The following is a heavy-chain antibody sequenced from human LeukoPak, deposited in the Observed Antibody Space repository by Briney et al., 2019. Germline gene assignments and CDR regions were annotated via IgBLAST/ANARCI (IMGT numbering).Heavy chain of an antibody. CDR2: IWYDGSNK. D-gene: IGHD3-16*01. CDR1: GFTFSSYG. CDR3: AKGSRIMITFGGVIVDAFDI. J-gene: IGHJ3*02. V-gene: IGHV3-33*06. Sequence: PGGSLRLSCAASGFTFSSYGMHWVRQAPGKGLEWVAVIWYDGSNKYYADSVKGRFTISRDNSKNTLYLQMNSLRAEDTAVYYCAKGSRIMITFGGVIVDAFDIWGQGTMLTVSS.